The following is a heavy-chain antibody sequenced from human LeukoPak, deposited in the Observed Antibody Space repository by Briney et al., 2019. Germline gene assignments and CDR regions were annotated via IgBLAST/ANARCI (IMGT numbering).Heavy chain of an antibody. V-gene: IGHV1-69*05. CDR1: GGTFSSYA. D-gene: IGHD5-24*01. J-gene: IGHJ4*02. CDR2: IIPIFGTA. CDR3: ARGDGYNYFLPDY. Sequence: SVNVSCRASGGTFSSYAISWVRQAPGQGLEWMGRIIPIFGTANYAQKFQGRATITTDESTSTAHMELSSPTSEDTAVYYSARGDGYNYFLPDYWGQGTLVTVSS.